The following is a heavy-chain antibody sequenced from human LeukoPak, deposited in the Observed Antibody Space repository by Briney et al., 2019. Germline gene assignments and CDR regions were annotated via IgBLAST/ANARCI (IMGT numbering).Heavy chain of an antibody. CDR3: ARDKVVGATLFDY. J-gene: IGHJ4*02. Sequence: GGSLRLSCAASGFTFSTYWMSWVRQSPEKGLEWVANIKQDGSEIYYVDSVKGRFTISRHNAKNSLYLQMNSLRAEDTAVYYCARDKVVGATLFDYWGQGTLVTVSS. CDR1: GFTFSTYW. D-gene: IGHD1-26*01. CDR2: IKQDGSEI. V-gene: IGHV3-7*01.